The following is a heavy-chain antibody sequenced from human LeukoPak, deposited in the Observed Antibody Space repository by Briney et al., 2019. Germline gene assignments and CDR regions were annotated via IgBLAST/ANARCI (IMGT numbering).Heavy chain of an antibody. Sequence: PSETLSLTCTVSGGSISSYYWTWIRQPPGKGLDWIGYISYNGSPNYNPALQSRVTISVDTSKNQISLSLSSVTAADTAVYYCARDGQARGIDYWGQGTLVTVSS. J-gene: IGHJ4*02. CDR2: ISYNGSP. D-gene: IGHD3-16*01. V-gene: IGHV4-59*12. CDR1: GGSISSYY. CDR3: ARDGQARGIDY.